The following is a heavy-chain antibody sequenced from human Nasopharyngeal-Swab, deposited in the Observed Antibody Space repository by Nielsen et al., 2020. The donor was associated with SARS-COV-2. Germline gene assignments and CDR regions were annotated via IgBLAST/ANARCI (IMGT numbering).Heavy chain of an antibody. CDR1: GGSVSSNDW. Sequence: SETLSLTCAVSGGSVSSNDWWTWVRQSPGKGLEWIGEVSHSGSINYNPSFKSRVTLSMDKSKRQFSLRLTSVSAADTAVYFCARGDLVVVPSPILGLGPFFYYFYLDVWGKGTTVIVSS. J-gene: IGHJ6*03. D-gene: IGHD2-2*01. CDR2: VSHSGSI. CDR3: ARGDLVVVPSPILGLGPFFYYFYLDV. V-gene: IGHV4-4*02.